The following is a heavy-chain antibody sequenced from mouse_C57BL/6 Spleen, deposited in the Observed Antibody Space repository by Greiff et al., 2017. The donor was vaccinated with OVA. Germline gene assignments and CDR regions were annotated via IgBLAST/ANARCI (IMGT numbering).Heavy chain of an antibody. Sequence: VQLQQPGAELVRPGSSVKLSCKASGYTFTSYWMHWVKQRPIQGLEWIGNIDPSDSETHYNQKFKDKATLTVDKSSSTAYMQLSSLTSEDSAVYYCARNYYRAMDYWGQGTSVTVSS. D-gene: IGHD2-14*01. CDR1: GYTFTSYW. CDR3: ARNYYRAMDY. V-gene: IGHV1-52*01. J-gene: IGHJ4*01. CDR2: IDPSDSET.